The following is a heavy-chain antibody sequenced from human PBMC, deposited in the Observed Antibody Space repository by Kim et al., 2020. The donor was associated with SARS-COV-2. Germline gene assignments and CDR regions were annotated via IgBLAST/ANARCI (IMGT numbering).Heavy chain of an antibody. D-gene: IGHD3-10*01. CDR3: MSDPGTY. Sequence: DGSEADYADSVKGRFTISRDHAKNSLYLQMNSRRAEDTAVYYWMSDPGTYWGQGTLVIVSS. CDR2: DGSEA. V-gene: IGHV3-7*01. J-gene: IGHJ4*02.